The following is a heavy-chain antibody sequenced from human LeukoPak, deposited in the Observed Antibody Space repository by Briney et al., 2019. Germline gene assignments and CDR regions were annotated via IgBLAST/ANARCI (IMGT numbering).Heavy chain of an antibody. CDR3: ARDLDPTGWDAFDV. D-gene: IGHD6-19*01. CDR2: IYTSGST. Sequence: PSETLSLTCTVSGGSISSYYWSWIRQPAGKGLEWIGRIYTSGSTNYNPSLKSRVTMSVDTSKNQFSLKLSSVTAADTAVYYCARDLDPTGWDAFDVWGQGTMVTVSS. J-gene: IGHJ3*01. V-gene: IGHV4-4*07. CDR1: GGSISSYY.